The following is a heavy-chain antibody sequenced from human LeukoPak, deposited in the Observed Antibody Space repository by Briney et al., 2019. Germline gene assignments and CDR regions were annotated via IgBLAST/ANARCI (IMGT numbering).Heavy chain of an antibody. CDR1: GFTFTDHY. D-gene: IGHD5-18*01. V-gene: IGHV3-11*06. J-gene: IGHJ6*02. Sequence: GGSLRLSCAASGFTFTDHYMSWIRQAPGKGLEWVSYISSGSTYTNYADSVKGRFTISRDNSKNTLFLQMNSLRAEDTAVYYCAREGTAMTTYNAMDVWGQGTTVTVSS. CDR3: AREGTAMTTYNAMDV. CDR2: ISSGSTYT.